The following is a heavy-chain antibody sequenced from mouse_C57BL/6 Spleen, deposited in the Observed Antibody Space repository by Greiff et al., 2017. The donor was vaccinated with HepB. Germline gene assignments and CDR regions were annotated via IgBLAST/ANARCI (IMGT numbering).Heavy chain of an antibody. CDR3: AKNHYSNYDWYFDV. CDR1: GFSLTSYG. CDR2: IWRGGST. V-gene: IGHV2-5*01. D-gene: IGHD2-5*01. J-gene: IGHJ1*03. Sequence: QVQLKQSGPGLVQPSQSLSITCTVSGFSLTSYGVHWVRQSPGKGLEWLGVIWRGGSTDYNAAFMSRLSINKDNSKSQVFFKMNSLQADDTAIYYGAKNHYSNYDWYFDVWGTGTTVTVSS.